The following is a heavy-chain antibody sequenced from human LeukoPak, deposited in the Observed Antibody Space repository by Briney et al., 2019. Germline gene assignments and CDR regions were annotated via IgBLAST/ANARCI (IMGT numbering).Heavy chain of an antibody. Sequence: PGGSLRLSCVASGFTVSSEYMSWVRQAPGKGLEWVSVMYSGGSTYYADSVKDRFIISRDSSRNTLYLQMNSLRAEDTAVYYYARGGPEDAFDIWGQGTLVTVSS. D-gene: IGHD1-14*01. J-gene: IGHJ3*02. CDR3: ARGGPEDAFDI. V-gene: IGHV3-66*01. CDR1: GFTVSSEY. CDR2: MYSGGST.